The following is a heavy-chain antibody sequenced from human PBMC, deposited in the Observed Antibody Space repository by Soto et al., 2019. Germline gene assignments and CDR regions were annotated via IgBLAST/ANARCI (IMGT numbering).Heavy chain of an antibody. V-gene: IGHV3-74*01. Sequence: AGGSLRLSCAASRFTFSSHWMHWVRQAPGKGLVWVSHIGPDGSSTRVADSVQGRFTISRDNARNTLYLQMNSLRDEGTAVYYCARDNNWSYDYWGQGILVTVSS. CDR2: IGPDGSST. CDR1: RFTFSSHW. CDR3: ARDNNWSYDY. D-gene: IGHD1-1*01. J-gene: IGHJ4*02.